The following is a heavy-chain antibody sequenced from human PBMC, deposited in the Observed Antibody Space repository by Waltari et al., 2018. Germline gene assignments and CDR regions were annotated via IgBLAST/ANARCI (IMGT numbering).Heavy chain of an antibody. Sequence: EVQLVQSGAEVKKPGATVKISCKASGYTFTDYYMHWVQQAPGKGLEWMGRVDPEDGETIYAEKFQGRVTITADTSTDTAYMELSSLRSEDTAVYYCAKELTIFGVVIIGPFDYWGQGTLVTVSS. CDR3: AKELTIFGVVIIGPFDY. CDR1: GYTFTDYY. D-gene: IGHD3-3*01. CDR2: VDPEDGET. J-gene: IGHJ4*02. V-gene: IGHV1-69-2*01.